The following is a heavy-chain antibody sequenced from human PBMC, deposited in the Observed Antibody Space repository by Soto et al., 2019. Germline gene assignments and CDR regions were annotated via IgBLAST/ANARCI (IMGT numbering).Heavy chain of an antibody. V-gene: IGHV3-30-3*01. CDR2: ISYDGSNK. CDR1: GFTFSSHA. D-gene: IGHD6-13*01. Sequence: QVQLVESGGGAVQPGRSLRLSCAASGFTFSSHAMHWVRQAPGKGLECVAIISYDGSNKYYGDSVRGRLTISSDNSKNTIDLQMNSLRAEDTAVYYCARDQTGITTTGGGRIDYWGQGTRVTVSS. J-gene: IGHJ4*02. CDR3: ARDQTGITTTGGGRIDY.